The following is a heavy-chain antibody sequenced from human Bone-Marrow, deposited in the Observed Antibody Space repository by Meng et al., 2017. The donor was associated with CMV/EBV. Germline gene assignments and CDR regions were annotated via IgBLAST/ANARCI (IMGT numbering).Heavy chain of an antibody. CDR1: GFTFSSYW. D-gene: IGHD1-14*01. Sequence: GGSLRLSCAASGFTFSSYWMSWVRQAPGKGLEWVANIKQDGSEKYYVDSVKGRFTISRDNAKNSLYLQMNSLRADDTAVYYCAKDRNTYYYYGMDVWGQGTTVTVSS. V-gene: IGHV3-7*03. J-gene: IGHJ6*02. CDR3: AKDRNTYYYYGMDV. CDR2: IKQDGSEK.